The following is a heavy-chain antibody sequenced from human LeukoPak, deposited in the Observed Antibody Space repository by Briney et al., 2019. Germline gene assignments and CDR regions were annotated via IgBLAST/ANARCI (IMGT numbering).Heavy chain of an antibody. CDR3: AVGVRGSGSYQIWGHAFDI. V-gene: IGHV1-69*13. Sequence: ALVTVSCKASGGTFSNYVINWVRQAPGQGLEWMGGIIPIFATADYAQKFQGRVTITADESTSTAYMELSSLRSEDTAVYYCAVGVRGSGSYQIWGHAFDIWGQGTMVTVSS. CDR2: IIPIFATA. J-gene: IGHJ3*02. D-gene: IGHD3-10*01. CDR1: GGTFSNYV.